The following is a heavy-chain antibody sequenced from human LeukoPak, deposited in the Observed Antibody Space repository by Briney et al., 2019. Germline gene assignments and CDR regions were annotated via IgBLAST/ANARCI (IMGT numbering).Heavy chain of an antibody. V-gene: IGHV4-4*07. CDR1: GGSISSYY. CDR2: IYTSGST. D-gene: IGHD6-13*01. J-gene: IGHJ3*02. CDR3: ATGTPRWYEDAFDI. Sequence: PSETLSLTCTVSGGSISSYYWSWIRQPAGKGLEWIGHIYTSGSTNYNPSLKSRVTMSVDTSKNQFSLKLSSVTAADTAVYYCATGTPRWYEDAFDIWGQGTMVTVSS.